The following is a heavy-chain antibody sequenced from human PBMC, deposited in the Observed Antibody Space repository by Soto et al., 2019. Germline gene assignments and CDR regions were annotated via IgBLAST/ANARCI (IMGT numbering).Heavy chain of an antibody. CDR1: GYSITAGGYY. V-gene: IGHV4-31*03. CDR3: ARMYSSGSGWFPP. J-gene: IGHJ5*02. D-gene: IGHD6-19*01. Sequence: LQESGPGLVKPSQTLSLTCFVSGYSITAGGYYWSWIRHLPGKGLEWIGSFYSSGSIIYNPSLGSRVSISGDTSSNHFSMSLTSVTGADTGRYYCARMYSSGSGWFPPWGQGPLVTVSS. CDR2: FYSSGSI.